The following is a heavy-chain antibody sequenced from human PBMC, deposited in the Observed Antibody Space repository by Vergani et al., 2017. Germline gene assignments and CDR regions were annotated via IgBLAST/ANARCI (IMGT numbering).Heavy chain of an antibody. J-gene: IGHJ4*02. CDR1: GGSISSCY. Sequence: QVQLQESGPGLVKPSETLSLTCTVSGGSISSCYWSWSRQPPGKGLEWIGYIYYSGSTNYNPSLKSRVTISVDTSKNQFSRMLSSVTAADTAAYYCARDYVYYDDRWGDLPGRDGGEGILVTVSA. V-gene: IGHV4-59*01. D-gene: IGHD3-22*01. CDR2: IYYSGST. CDR3: ARDYVYYDDRWGDLPGRD.